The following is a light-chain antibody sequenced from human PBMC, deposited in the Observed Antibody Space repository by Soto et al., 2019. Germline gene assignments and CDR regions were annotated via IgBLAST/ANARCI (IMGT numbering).Light chain of an antibody. CDR2: AAS. V-gene: IGKV1-39*01. Sequence: DIQMTQSPSTLSASVGDRVTITCRASQSISSYLNWYQQKPGKAPKLLIYAASSLQSGVPSRFSGSGSGTDFTLTISSLQPEDAATYYCQQSYNTPSFGQGTRLEI. J-gene: IGKJ5*01. CDR1: QSISSY. CDR3: QQSYNTPS.